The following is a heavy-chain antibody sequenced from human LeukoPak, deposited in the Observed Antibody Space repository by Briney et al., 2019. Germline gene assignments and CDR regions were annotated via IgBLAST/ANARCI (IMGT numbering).Heavy chain of an antibody. V-gene: IGHV4-59*12. D-gene: IGHD4-11*01. CDR2: IYYSGST. J-gene: IGHJ4*02. CDR1: GGSLSSYY. CDR3: ATDYSTHLGHFDS. Sequence: SETLSLTCTVSGGSLSSYYWSWIRQPPGKGLEWIGYIYYSGSTNYNPSLKSRVTISVDTSKNQFSLKLSSVTAADTAVYYCATDYSTHLGHFDSWGQGTLVTVSS.